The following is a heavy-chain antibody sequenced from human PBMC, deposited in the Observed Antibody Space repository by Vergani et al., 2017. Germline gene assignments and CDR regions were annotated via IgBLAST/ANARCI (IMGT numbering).Heavy chain of an antibody. Sequence: QEQLVESGGGVVQPGGSLRLSCAASGFTFSSLDMHWARQAPGKGLEWVALIRHDGNNKHYGDSAKGRFTISRDNSKNMLYLQMNSLRPEDTAVYYCAKNSYSSGWFGVYYGMDVWGQGTPVTVSS. CDR1: GFTFSSLD. CDR2: IRHDGNNK. V-gene: IGHV3-30*02. D-gene: IGHD6-19*01. CDR3: AKNSYSSGWFGVYYGMDV. J-gene: IGHJ6*02.